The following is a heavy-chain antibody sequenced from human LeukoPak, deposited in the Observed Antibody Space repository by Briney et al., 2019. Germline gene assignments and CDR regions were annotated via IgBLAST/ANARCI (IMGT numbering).Heavy chain of an antibody. CDR2: IIPIFGTA. CDR1: GGTFSSYA. V-gene: IGHV1-69*01. Sequence: SVKASCKASGGTFSSYAISWVRQAPGQGLEWMGGIIPIFGTANYAQKVQGRVTITADESTSTAYMELSSLRSEDTAVYYCARESEYCSSTSCYGYYYYMDVWGKGTTVTVSS. CDR3: ARESEYCSSTSCYGYYYYMDV. J-gene: IGHJ6*03. D-gene: IGHD2-2*01.